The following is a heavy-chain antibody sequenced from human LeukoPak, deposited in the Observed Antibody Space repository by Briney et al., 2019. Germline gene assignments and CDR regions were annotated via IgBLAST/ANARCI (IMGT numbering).Heavy chain of an antibody. D-gene: IGHD6-13*01. J-gene: IGHJ4*02. V-gene: IGHV4-59*01. CDR1: GGSISSYY. Sequence: SETLSLTCTVSGGSISSYYWSWIRQPPGKGLEWIGYIYYSGSTNYNPSLKSRVTISVDMSKSQFSLKLSSVTAADTAVYYCARGLAAAVDYWGQGTLVTVSS. CDR2: IYYSGST. CDR3: ARGLAAAVDY.